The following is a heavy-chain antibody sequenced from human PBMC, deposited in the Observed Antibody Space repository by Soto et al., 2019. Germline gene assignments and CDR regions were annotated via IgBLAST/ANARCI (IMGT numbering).Heavy chain of an antibody. J-gene: IGHJ3*02. D-gene: IGHD6-25*01. CDR2: IYYTGST. V-gene: IGHV4-31*03. Sequence: SETLSLTCTVSGGSISSGGYYWSWIRQHPGEGLEWIGSIYYTGSTYYNPSLKSRVTISVDKSKNQFSLNLNSLTAADTAIYYCAKEVAADAFDIWGQGTMVTVSS. CDR3: AKEVAADAFDI. CDR1: GGSISSGGYY.